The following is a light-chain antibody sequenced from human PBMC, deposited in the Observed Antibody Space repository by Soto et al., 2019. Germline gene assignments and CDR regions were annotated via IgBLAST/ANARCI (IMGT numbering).Light chain of an antibody. V-gene: IGKV3-15*01. CDR1: QSVSHN. J-gene: IGKJ1*01. CDR2: GAS. Sequence: EIVMTQSPATLSVSPGERATLSCRASQSVSHNLAWYQKKPGQAPRLLISGASTRATGIPARFSGSGSGTEFTLTISSLQSEDVAFYYCQQYNNWWTFGQGTRVDIK. CDR3: QQYNNWWT.